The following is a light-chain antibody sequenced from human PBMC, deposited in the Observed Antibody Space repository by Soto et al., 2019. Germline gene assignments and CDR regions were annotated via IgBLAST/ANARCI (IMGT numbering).Light chain of an antibody. V-gene: IGLV3-1*01. CDR3: QAWDSSTGVV. CDR2: QDS. J-gene: IGLJ2*01. Sequence: YELTQPPSVSVSPGQTASITCSGDKLGDKYACWYQQKPGQSPVLVIYQDSKRPSGIPERFSGSNSGNTATLTISGTQAMDEADYYCQAWDSSTGVVFGGGTKLTVL. CDR1: KLGDKY.